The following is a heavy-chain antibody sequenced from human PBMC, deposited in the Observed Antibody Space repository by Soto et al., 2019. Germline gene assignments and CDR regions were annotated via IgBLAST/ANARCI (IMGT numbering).Heavy chain of an antibody. Sequence: GGSLRLSCAASGFTFSSYGMHWVRQAPGKGLEWVAVISYDGSNKYYADSVKGRFTISRDNAKNSLYLQMNSLRAEDTAVYYCARVPVDANIWFDPWGQGTLVTVSS. D-gene: IGHD2-15*01. V-gene: IGHV3-30*03. CDR3: ARVPVDANIWFDP. J-gene: IGHJ5*02. CDR2: ISYDGSNK. CDR1: GFTFSSYG.